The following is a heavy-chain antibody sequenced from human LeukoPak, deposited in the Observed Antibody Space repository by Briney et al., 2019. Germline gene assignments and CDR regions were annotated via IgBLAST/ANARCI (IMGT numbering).Heavy chain of an antibody. V-gene: IGHV3-9*02. J-gene: IGHJ4*02. Sequence: GGSLRLSCVASGLTSNDFAFHWVRQVPGRGLEWVSSISWNSGTIDYADSVKGRFSISRDNAKKSLYLQMYTLRPEDTALYYCAKGRGYELPPDFWGQGTLVTVSS. CDR2: ISWNSGTI. CDR1: GLTSNDFA. D-gene: IGHD6-25*01. CDR3: AKGRGYELPPDF.